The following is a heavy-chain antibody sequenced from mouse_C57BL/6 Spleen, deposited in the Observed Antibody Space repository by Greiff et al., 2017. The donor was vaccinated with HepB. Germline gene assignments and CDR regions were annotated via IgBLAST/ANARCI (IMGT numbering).Heavy chain of an antibody. CDR3: TREVLTMITYFDY. CDR2: IDPETGGT. V-gene: IGHV1-15*01. D-gene: IGHD2-4*01. J-gene: IGHJ2*01. Sequence: QVQLQQSGAELVRPGASVTLSCKASGYTFTDYEMHWVKQTPVHGLEWIGAIDPETGGTAYNQKFKGKAILTADKSSSTAYMELRSLTSEDSAVYYCTREVLTMITYFDYWGQGTTLTVSS. CDR1: GYTFTDYE.